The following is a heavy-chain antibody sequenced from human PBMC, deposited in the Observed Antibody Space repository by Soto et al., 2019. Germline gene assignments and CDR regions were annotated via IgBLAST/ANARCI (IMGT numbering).Heavy chain of an antibody. Sequence: DLEWLAHIFSNDEKSYSTSLKSRLTISKDTSKSQVVLTMTNMDPVDTATYYCARIPQYSSGWYAWFDPWGQGTLVTVSS. CDR3: ARIPQYSSGWYAWFDP. J-gene: IGHJ5*02. V-gene: IGHV2-26*01. D-gene: IGHD6-19*01. CDR2: IFSNDEK.